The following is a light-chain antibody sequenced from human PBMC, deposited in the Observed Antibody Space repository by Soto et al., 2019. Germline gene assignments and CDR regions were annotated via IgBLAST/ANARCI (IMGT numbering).Light chain of an antibody. J-gene: IGKJ1*01. Sequence: DIPMTQSPSSLSASVGDIVTITCRASQSISNYLNWYQQKPGKAPKLLIYAASSLQSGVPSRFSGSASGTDFTLTISSLQPEDFATYYCQQSYSTPFAFGQGTKVEIK. CDR3: QQSYSTPFA. V-gene: IGKV1-39*01. CDR2: AAS. CDR1: QSISNY.